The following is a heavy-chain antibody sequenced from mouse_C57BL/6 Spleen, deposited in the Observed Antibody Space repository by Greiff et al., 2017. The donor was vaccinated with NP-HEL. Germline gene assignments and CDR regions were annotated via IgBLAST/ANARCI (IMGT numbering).Heavy chain of an antibody. CDR3: TRENIPYCYGSGYVGDVDY. CDR1: GFTFSSYA. V-gene: IGHV5-9-1*02. D-gene: IGHD1-1*01. Sequence: EVMLVESGEGLVKPGGSLKLSCAASGFTFSSYAMSWVRQTPEKRLEWVAYISSGGDYIYYADTVKGRFTISRDNARNTLYLQMSSLKSEDTAMYYCTRENIPYCYGSGYVGDVDYWGQGTTLTVSS. J-gene: IGHJ2*01. CDR2: ISSGGDYI.